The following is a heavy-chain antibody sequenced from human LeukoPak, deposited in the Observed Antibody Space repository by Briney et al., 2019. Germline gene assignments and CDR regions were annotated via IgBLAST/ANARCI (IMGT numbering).Heavy chain of an antibody. Sequence: PSETLSLTCTVSGGSISSGSYYWSWIRQPAGKGLEWIGRIYTSGSTNYNPSLKSRVTISVDTSKNQSSLKLSSVTAADTAVYYCARDEYYYDSSGYYGSYYYYMDVWGKGTTVTVSS. V-gene: IGHV4-61*02. CDR1: GGSISSGSYY. J-gene: IGHJ6*03. D-gene: IGHD3-22*01. CDR3: ARDEYYYDSSGYYGSYYYYMDV. CDR2: IYTSGST.